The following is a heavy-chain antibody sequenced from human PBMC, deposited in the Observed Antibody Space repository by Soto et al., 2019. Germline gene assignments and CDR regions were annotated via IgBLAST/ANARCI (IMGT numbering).Heavy chain of an antibody. Sequence: PSETLSLTCTVSGGSVSSGSYYWSWIRQPPGKGLEWIGYIYYSGSTNYNPSLKSRVTISVDTSKNQFSPKLSSVTAADTAVYYCARIGVWSGYYIDYWGQGTLVTVSS. J-gene: IGHJ4*02. V-gene: IGHV4-61*01. D-gene: IGHD3-3*01. CDR3: ARIGVWSGYYIDY. CDR1: GGSVSSGSYY. CDR2: IYYSGST.